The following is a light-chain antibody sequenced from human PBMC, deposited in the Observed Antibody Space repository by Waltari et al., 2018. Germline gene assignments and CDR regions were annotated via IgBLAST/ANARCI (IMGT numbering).Light chain of an antibody. V-gene: IGKV2-30*02. CDR1: QSLVHSDGNTH. CDR3: MQGTHWPYT. Sequence: DVVMTQSPLPWPVTLGQPAPISCKSSQSLVHSDGNTHLNWFQQRPGQSPRRLIYRVSNRDSGVPDRFSGSGSGTDFTLKISRVEAEDIGVYYCMQGTHWPYTFGQGTKLDIK. CDR2: RVS. J-gene: IGKJ2*01.